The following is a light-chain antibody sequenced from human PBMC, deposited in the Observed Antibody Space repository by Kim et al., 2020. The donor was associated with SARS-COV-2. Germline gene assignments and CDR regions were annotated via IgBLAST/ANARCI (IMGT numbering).Light chain of an antibody. Sequence: IVVTQSPGTLSLSPGEKATLSCRASQSVKDNYLAWYQHKPGQAPRLLIYGASNRATGIPDRFSGSGSGTDFTLTISRPEPEDFAVYYCQQYGTAPPDSFGQGTKLEIK. CDR3: QQYGTAPPDS. V-gene: IGKV3-20*01. J-gene: IGKJ2*03. CDR2: GAS. CDR1: QSVKDNY.